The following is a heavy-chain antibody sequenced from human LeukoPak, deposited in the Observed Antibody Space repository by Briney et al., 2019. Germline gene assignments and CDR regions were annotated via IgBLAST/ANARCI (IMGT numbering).Heavy chain of an antibody. Sequence: GVLRLSCAGSGFTFSSYWMSWVRQAPGKGLEWVANIKQDGSEKYYVDSVKGRFTISRDNAKNSLYLQMNSLRAEDTAVYYCARDSRYDFWSGYFTASINAQLYYFDYWGQGTLVTVSS. CDR2: IKQDGSEK. V-gene: IGHV3-7*01. D-gene: IGHD3-3*01. CDR3: ARDSRYDFWSGYFTASINAQLYYFDY. CDR1: GFTFSSYW. J-gene: IGHJ4*02.